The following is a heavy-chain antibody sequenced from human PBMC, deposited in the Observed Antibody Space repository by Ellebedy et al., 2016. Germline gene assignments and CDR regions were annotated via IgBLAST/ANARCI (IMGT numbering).Heavy chain of an antibody. CDR3: AVGATVTTPENYHYGMNV. CDR2: ISTSGGYT. V-gene: IGHV3-23*01. Sequence: GGSLRLXCAASEFTFSSHPMSWVRQAPGKGLKWVSTISTSGGYTFYADSVKGRFTISRDNSKNTLYLQMNSLRAEDTAVYYCAVGATVTTPENYHYGMNVWGQGTTVTVSS. CDR1: EFTFSSHP. D-gene: IGHD4-17*01. J-gene: IGHJ6*02.